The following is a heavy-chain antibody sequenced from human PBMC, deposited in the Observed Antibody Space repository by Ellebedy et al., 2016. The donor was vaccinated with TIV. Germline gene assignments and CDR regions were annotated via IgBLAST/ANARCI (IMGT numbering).Heavy chain of an antibody. D-gene: IGHD3-22*01. CDR3: ARGGLQSSYDSSDPFDF. CDR2: LNPSDGSS. J-gene: IGHJ4*02. V-gene: IGHV1-46*01. CDR1: GYTFTRYY. Sequence: AASVKVSCKTSGYTFTRYYMDWVRQAPGQGLAWMGILNPSDGSSTYAQRFQGRLTMTRDTSTSTVYMDLSSLTSEDTAVYFCARGGLQSSYDSSDPFDFWGQGTLVTVSS.